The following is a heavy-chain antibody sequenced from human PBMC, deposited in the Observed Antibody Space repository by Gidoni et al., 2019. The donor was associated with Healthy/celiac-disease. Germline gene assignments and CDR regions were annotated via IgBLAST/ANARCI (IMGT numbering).Heavy chain of an antibody. D-gene: IGHD4-4*01. V-gene: IGHV3-30*18. CDR2: ISYDGSNK. Sequence: QVQLVESGGGVVQPGRSLRLSCSSSGFPFSSYGMHWVRQAPGKGLEWVAVISYDGSNKYYADSVKGRFTISRDNSKNTLYLQMNSLRAEDTAVYYCAKGKLRWLQSLDAFDIWGQGTMVTVSS. J-gene: IGHJ3*02. CDR3: AKGKLRWLQSLDAFDI. CDR1: GFPFSSYG.